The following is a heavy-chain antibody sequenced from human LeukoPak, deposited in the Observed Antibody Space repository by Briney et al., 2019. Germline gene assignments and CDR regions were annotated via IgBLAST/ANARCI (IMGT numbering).Heavy chain of an antibody. V-gene: IGHV4-59*01. Sequence: PSETLSLTCTVSGGSIRSYYWSWIRQPPGKGLEWIGYIYYSGSTNYNPSLKSRVTISVDTSENQFSLKLSSVTAADTAVYYCARALFDWSTNLDYWGQGTLVTVSS. D-gene: IGHD3-9*01. CDR3: ARALFDWSTNLDY. J-gene: IGHJ4*02. CDR2: IYYSGST. CDR1: GGSIRSYY.